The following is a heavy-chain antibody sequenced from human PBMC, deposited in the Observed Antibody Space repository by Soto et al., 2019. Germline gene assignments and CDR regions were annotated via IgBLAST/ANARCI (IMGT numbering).Heavy chain of an antibody. CDR2: ISGSGDTK. Sequence: SGGSLRLSCAASGFTFSNYVMSWVRQAPGKGLEWVSSISGSGDTKYYADSLKGRFTLSRDNFKNTLYLQMNSLRAEDTAIYHCARKTLVRATPHLDYWGQGTLVTVSS. V-gene: IGHV3-23*01. J-gene: IGHJ4*02. CDR3: ARKTLVRATPHLDY. D-gene: IGHD1-26*01. CDR1: GFTFSNYV.